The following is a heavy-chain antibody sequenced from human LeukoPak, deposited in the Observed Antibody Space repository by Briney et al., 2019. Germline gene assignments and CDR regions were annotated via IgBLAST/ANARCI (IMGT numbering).Heavy chain of an antibody. CDR1: GLTFSSYA. CDR2: ISYDGSNK. Sequence: PGGSLRLSCAASGLTFSSYAMHWVRQAPGKGLEWVAVISYDGSNKYYADSVKGRFTISRDNSKNTLYLQMNSLRADDTAVYYCARALKQQLVLDYWGQGTLVTVSS. V-gene: IGHV3-30*04. J-gene: IGHJ4*02. CDR3: ARALKQQLVLDY. D-gene: IGHD6-13*01.